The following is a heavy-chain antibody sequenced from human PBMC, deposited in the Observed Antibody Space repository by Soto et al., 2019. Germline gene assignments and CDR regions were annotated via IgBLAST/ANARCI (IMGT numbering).Heavy chain of an antibody. CDR3: AKDIYSGYGGEEYYFDY. CDR2: ISGSGGST. Sequence: GGSLRLSCAASGFTFSSYAMSWVRQAPGKWLEWVSAISGSGGSTYYADSVKGRFTISRDNSKNTLYLQMNSLRAEDTAVYYCAKDIYSGYGGEEYYFDYWGQGTLVTVSS. D-gene: IGHD5-12*01. J-gene: IGHJ4*02. V-gene: IGHV3-23*01. CDR1: GFTFSSYA.